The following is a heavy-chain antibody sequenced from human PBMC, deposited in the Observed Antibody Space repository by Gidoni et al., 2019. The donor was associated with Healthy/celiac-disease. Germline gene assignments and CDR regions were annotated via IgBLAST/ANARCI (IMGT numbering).Heavy chain of an antibody. CDR1: CFPFSSYG. D-gene: IGHD3-10*01. J-gene: IGHJ4*02. CDR2: IWYDGSNK. Sequence: QVQLVESGGGVVEPGRSLRLSCAASCFPFSSYGMHWVRQAPGKGLEWVAVIWYDGSNKYYADSVKGRFTISRDNSKNTLYLQMNSLRAEDTAVYYCARDLGPLWYGGYCFDYWGQGTLVTVSS. V-gene: IGHV3-33*01. CDR3: ARDLGPLWYGGYCFDY.